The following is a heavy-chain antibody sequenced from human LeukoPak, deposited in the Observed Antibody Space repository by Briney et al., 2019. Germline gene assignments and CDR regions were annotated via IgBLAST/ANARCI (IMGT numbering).Heavy chain of an antibody. J-gene: IGHJ4*02. CDR1: GYTFTGYY. CDR3: ARAMDTAMVTLNTFDY. Sequence: GASVKVSCKASGYTFTGYYMHWVRQAPGQGLEWMGWINPNSGGTNYAQKFQGRVTMTRDTSISTAYMELSRLRSDDKAVYYCARAMDTAMVTLNTFDYWGQGTLVTVSS. D-gene: IGHD5-18*01. CDR2: INPNSGGT. V-gene: IGHV1-2*02.